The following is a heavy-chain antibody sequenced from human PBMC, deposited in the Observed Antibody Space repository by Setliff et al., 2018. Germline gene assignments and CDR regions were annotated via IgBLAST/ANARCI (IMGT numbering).Heavy chain of an antibody. V-gene: IGHV4-39*07. D-gene: IGHD6-13*01. CDR2: IYCSGST. CDR1: GGSISSSSYY. J-gene: IGHJ6*02. CDR3: ARVSMYSSSWYYYYYGMDV. Sequence: SETLSLTCTVSGGSISSSSYYWGWIRQPPGKGLEWIGSIYCSGSTYYNPSLKSRVTISVDTSKNQFSLKLSSVTAADTAVYYCARVSMYSSSWYYYYYGMDVWGQGTTVTVSS.